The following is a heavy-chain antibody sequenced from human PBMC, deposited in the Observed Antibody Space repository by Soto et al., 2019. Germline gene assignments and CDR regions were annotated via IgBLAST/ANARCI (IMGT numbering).Heavy chain of an antibody. Sequence: QVQLVESGGGVVQPGNSLRLSCEASGFNFNNYGMHWVRQAPGKGLEWVAVIYYDGNTKYYVDSVMGRFSISRDDSKDTLFLQLNNLRADDTAKYYFATGPRSASDGIVVHWGQGTLVTVSS. CDR3: ATGPRSASDGIVVH. V-gene: IGHV3-33*01. CDR1: GFNFNNYG. D-gene: IGHD1-26*01. CDR2: IYYDGNTK. J-gene: IGHJ4*02.